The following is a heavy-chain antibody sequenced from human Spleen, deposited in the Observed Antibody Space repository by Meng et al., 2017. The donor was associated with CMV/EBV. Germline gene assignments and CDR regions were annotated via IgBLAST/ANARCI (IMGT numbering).Heavy chain of an antibody. V-gene: IGHV4-39*07. CDR3: ARVDSGWYWNY. J-gene: IGHJ4*02. D-gene: IGHD6-19*01. CDR1: GGSISSSNYY. CDR2: IYYSGTT. Sequence: SETLSLTCSVSGGSISSSNYYWGWIRQPPGKGLEWIGIIYYSGTTYYNPSLKSRVTISVDTSKNQFSLRLSSVTAADTAVYYCARVDSGWYWNYWGQGTLVTVS.